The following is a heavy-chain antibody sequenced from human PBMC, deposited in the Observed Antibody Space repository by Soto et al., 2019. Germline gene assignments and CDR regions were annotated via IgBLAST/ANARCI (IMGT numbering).Heavy chain of an antibody. Sequence: SETLSLTCTVSGGSISSSSYYWGWIRQAPGKGLEWIGYIYYSGSTNYNPSLKSRVTISVDTSKNQFSLKLSSVTAADTAVYYCARSKGYCSGGSCYAQHWGQGTLVTVSS. CDR1: GGSISSSSYY. D-gene: IGHD2-15*01. CDR3: ARSKGYCSGGSCYAQH. J-gene: IGHJ1*01. CDR2: IYYSGST. V-gene: IGHV4-61*05.